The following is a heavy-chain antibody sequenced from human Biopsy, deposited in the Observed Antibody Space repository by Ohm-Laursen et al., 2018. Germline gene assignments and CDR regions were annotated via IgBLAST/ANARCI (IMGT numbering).Heavy chain of an antibody. CDR3: ARDPLNGHKHFDY. J-gene: IGHJ4*02. D-gene: IGHD2-8*01. CDR2: INCKTGAT. CDR1: GYTFTGYY. Sequence: ASVKVSCKSSGYTFTGYYLHWMRQAPGQGLEWLGYINCKTGATNYAQKFQGTVTMTRDTSISTAYLALGSLRSADTAIYYCARDPLNGHKHFDYWGQGSLVTVSS. V-gene: IGHV1-2*02.